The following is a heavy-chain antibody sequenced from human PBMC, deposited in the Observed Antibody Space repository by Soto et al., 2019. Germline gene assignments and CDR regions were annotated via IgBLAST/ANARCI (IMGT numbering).Heavy chain of an antibody. CDR2: INPKTGDT. D-gene: IGHD2-15*01. Sequence: ASVKFSFNASGDTFTAYYMYWVRQAPGQVLEWVGRINPKTGDTNYAPKFQGRVTMTRDTSISTAYMELSSMGSDDTAFYYCATLKHAPKGIDYWGQGTLVTVSS. J-gene: IGHJ4*02. CDR1: GDTFTAYY. CDR3: ATLKHAPKGIDY. V-gene: IGHV1-2*06.